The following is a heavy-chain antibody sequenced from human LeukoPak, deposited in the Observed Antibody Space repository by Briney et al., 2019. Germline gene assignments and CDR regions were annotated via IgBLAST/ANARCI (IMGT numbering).Heavy chain of an antibody. V-gene: IGHV3-20*04. D-gene: IGHD3-10*01. Sequence: GGSLRLSCAASGFTFDDYGMSWVRQAPGKGLEWVSGINWNGATTGYADSVKGRFTISRDNSKNTLYLQMNSLRAEDTAVYYCAKECGSGSYYKLYYYYYMDVWGKGTTVTISS. CDR3: AKECGSGSYYKLYYYYYMDV. CDR2: INWNGATT. CDR1: GFTFDDYG. J-gene: IGHJ6*03.